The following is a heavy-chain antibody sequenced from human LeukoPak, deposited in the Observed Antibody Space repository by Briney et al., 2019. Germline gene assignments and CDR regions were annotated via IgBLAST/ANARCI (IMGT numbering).Heavy chain of an antibody. CDR1: GFTFSSYA. V-gene: IGHV3-23*01. J-gene: IGHJ4*02. CDR3: AKRLERDLRFGEVGPQVGYYFDY. D-gene: IGHD3-10*01. Sequence: GGSLRLSCAYCGFTFSSYAMSWVGQAPGKGLEWVSAISGSGDSTYYADSVKGRFTISRDNSKNTLYLQMNSLRAEDTAVYYCAKRLERDLRFGEVGPQVGYYFDYWGQGTLVTVSS. CDR2: ISGSGDST.